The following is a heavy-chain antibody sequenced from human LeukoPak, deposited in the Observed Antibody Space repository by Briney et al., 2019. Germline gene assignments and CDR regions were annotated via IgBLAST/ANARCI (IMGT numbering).Heavy chain of an antibody. J-gene: IGHJ4*02. CDR2: ISYDGSNK. CDR1: GFTFSSYA. D-gene: IGHD3-10*01. V-gene: IGHV3-30-3*02. CDR3: AKLIGSKAGYFDY. Sequence: AGGSLRLSCAASGFTFSSYAMSWVRQAPGKGLEWVAVISYDGSNKYYADSVKGRFTISRDNSKNTLYLQMNSLRAEDTAVYYCAKLIGSKAGYFDYWGQGTLVTVSS.